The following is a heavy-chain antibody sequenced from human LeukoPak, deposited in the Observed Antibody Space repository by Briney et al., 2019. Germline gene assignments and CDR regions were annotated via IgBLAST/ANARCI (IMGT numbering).Heavy chain of an antibody. Sequence: ASVKVSCKASGYTFTNYDINWVRQAPGQGLEWMGWMSPKSGNTGYAQKFQGRVTITSDTSIRTAYMELSSLTSEDTAVYYCARTPPKGDIDNWGQGALVTVSS. D-gene: IGHD2-21*02. CDR2: MSPKSGNT. CDR1: GYTFTNYD. V-gene: IGHV1-8*01. J-gene: IGHJ4*02. CDR3: ARTPPKGDIDN.